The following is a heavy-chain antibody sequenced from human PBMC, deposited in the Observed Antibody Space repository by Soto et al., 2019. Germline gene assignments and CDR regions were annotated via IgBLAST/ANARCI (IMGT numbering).Heavy chain of an antibody. CDR1: GFTFSSYA. Sequence: QVQLVESGGGVVQPGRSLRLSCAASGFTFSSYAMHWVRQAPGTGLEWVAVISYDGSNKYYADSVKGRFTISRDNSKNTLYLQRNSLRAEDTAVYYCARREDCGGYCYSSDDWGQGTLFTVSS. J-gene: IGHJ4*02. CDR2: ISYDGSNK. V-gene: IGHV3-30-3*01. D-gene: IGHD2-21*02. CDR3: ARREDCGGYCYSSDD.